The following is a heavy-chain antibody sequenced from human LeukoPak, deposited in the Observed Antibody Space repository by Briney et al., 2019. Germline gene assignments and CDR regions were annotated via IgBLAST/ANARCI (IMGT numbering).Heavy chain of an antibody. D-gene: IGHD3-22*01. Sequence: GGSLRLSCAASGFTFSSYGMNWVRQAPGRGLEWVSGISGSGGTTYYADSVKGRFTTSRDNSKNSLSLQVSSLRAEDTAVYYCAKTNGYYSDWGQGTLVTVSS. V-gene: IGHV3-23*01. J-gene: IGHJ4*02. CDR1: GFTFSSYG. CDR2: ISGSGGTT. CDR3: AKTNGYYSD.